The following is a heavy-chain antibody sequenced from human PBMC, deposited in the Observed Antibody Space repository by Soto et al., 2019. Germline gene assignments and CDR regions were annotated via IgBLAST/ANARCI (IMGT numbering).Heavy chain of an antibody. CDR3: ARDRGRPPILYYFDY. D-gene: IGHD3-10*01. J-gene: IGHJ4*02. Sequence: SETLSLTCTVSGGSISSYYWSWIRQPPGKGLEWIGYIYYSGSTNYNPSLKSRVTISVDTSKNQFSLKLSSVTAADTAVYYCARDRGRPPILYYFDYWGQGTLVTVSS. CDR2: IYYSGST. V-gene: IGHV4-59*01. CDR1: GGSISSYY.